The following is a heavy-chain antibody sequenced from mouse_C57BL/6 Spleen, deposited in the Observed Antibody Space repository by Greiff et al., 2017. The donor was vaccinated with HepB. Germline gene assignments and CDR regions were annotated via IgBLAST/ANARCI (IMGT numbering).Heavy chain of an antibody. Sequence: QVQLQQSGAELVKPGASVKLSCKASGYTFTSYWMHWVKQRPGRGLEWIGRIDPNSGGTKYNEKFKSKATLTVDKPSSTAYMQLSSLTSEDSAVYDCARERRSTMNYFDYWGQGTTLTVSS. CDR2: IDPNSGGT. V-gene: IGHV1-72*01. CDR1: GYTFTSYW. D-gene: IGHD2-4*01. CDR3: ARERRSTMNYFDY. J-gene: IGHJ2*01.